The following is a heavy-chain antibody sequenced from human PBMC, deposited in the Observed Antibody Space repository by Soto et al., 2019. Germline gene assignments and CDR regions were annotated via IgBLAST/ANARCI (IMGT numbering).Heavy chain of an antibody. CDR1: GFTFSKYG. CDR2: ISVDGNNK. Sequence: GGSLRLCCAASGFTFSKYGIHWVRQAPGKGLEWVAVISVDGNNKYYADSVKGRFTISRDNSKNTLYLQMNSLRLDDTAVYYCARGLLEPALSWLCDYWGRGTLVTVSS. CDR3: ARGLLEPALSWLCDY. V-gene: IGHV3-30*03. D-gene: IGHD1-1*01. J-gene: IGHJ4*02.